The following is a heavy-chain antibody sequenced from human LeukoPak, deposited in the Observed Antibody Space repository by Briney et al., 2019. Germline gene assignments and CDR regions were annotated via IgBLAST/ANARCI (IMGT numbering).Heavy chain of an antibody. V-gene: IGHV3-7*03. Sequence: GGSLRLSCAASGFNFNNYWMNWIRQAPGKGLEWVASIKRDGSEQRYVDSVEGRFTISRDSAKSSLFLHMDSLRVEDTALYYCARVNYGLDIWGQGTPVTVSS. CDR2: IKRDGSEQ. D-gene: IGHD3-10*01. CDR3: ARVNYGLDI. J-gene: IGHJ4*02. CDR1: GFNFNNYW.